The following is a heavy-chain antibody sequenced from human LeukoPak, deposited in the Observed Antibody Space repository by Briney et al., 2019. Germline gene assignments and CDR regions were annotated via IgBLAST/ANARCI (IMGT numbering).Heavy chain of an antibody. J-gene: IGHJ4*02. CDR1: GGSFSGYY. CDR2: INHSGST. D-gene: IGHD5-24*01. CDR3: ARVRMAYNFDY. V-gene: IGHV4-34*01. Sequence: PSETLSLTCAVYGGSFSGYYWSWIRQPPGKGLEWIGEINHSGSTNYNPSLKSRVTISVDTSKNQFSLKLSSVTAADTAVYYCARVRMAYNFDYWGQGTLVTVSS.